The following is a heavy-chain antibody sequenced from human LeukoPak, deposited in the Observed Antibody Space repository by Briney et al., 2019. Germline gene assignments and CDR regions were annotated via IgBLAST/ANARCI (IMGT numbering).Heavy chain of an antibody. CDR3: AKDLSGYSSSWDFDY. Sequence: AGGSLRLFCGASGFPFSSYAMRGVRPAPGEGVGWGSAISGSGGSTYYADSVKGRFTISRDNSKNTLYLQMNSLRAEDTAVYYCAKDLSGYSSSWDFDYWGQGTLVTVSS. CDR1: GFPFSSYA. V-gene: IGHV3-23*01. J-gene: IGHJ4*02. D-gene: IGHD6-13*01. CDR2: ISGSGGST.